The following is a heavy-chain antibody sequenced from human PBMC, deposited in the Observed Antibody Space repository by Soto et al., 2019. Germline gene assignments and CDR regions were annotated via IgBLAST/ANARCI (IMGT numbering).Heavy chain of an antibody. CDR3: AREEPYDSSGYTDNWFDP. D-gene: IGHD3-22*01. J-gene: IGHJ5*02. Sequence: SVKVSCKASGGTFSSYSISWVRQAPGQGLEWMGGIIPIFGTANYAQKFQGRVTITADESTSTAYMELSSLRSEDTAVYYCAREEPYDSSGYTDNWFDPWGQGTLVTVSS. CDR1: GGTFSSYS. CDR2: IIPIFGTA. V-gene: IGHV1-69*13.